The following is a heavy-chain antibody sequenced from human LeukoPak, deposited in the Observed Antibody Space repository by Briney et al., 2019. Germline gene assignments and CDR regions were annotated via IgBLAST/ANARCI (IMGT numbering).Heavy chain of an antibody. Sequence: SETLSLTCAVYGGCFSGYYWSWIRQPPGKGLEWIGYIYYSGSTNYNPSLKSRVTIPVDTSKNQFSLKLSSVTAADTAVYYCARHGDNNRFYYYYYYGMDVWGQGTTVTVSS. V-gene: IGHV4-59*08. CDR1: GGCFSGYY. CDR2: IYYSGST. J-gene: IGHJ6*02. CDR3: ARHGDNNRFYYYYYYGMDV. D-gene: IGHD2/OR15-2a*01.